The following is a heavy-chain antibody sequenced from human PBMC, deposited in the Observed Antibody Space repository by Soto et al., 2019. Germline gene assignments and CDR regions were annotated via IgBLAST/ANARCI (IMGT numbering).Heavy chain of an antibody. CDR3: ARDQYYYDSSGYSPFDY. CDR1: GFTFSNYS. J-gene: IGHJ4*02. D-gene: IGHD3-22*01. CDR2: ISSSSSII. V-gene: IGHV3-48*02. Sequence: PGGSLRLSCAVSGFTFSNYSMNWVRQAPGKGLEWVSYISSSSSIIYYADSVKGRFTISRDKAKNSLYLQMNSLRDEDTAVYYCARDQYYYDSSGYSPFDYWGQGTLVTVSS.